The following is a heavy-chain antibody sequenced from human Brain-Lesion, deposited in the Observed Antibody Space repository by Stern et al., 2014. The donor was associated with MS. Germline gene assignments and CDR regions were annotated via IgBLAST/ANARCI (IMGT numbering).Heavy chain of an antibody. CDR3: ARDWYPFDY. V-gene: IGHV5-51*01. CDR2: IYPGDSDT. D-gene: IGHD6-13*01. Sequence: EVQLVESGAEVKKPGESLKISCKGSGYSFTSYWIGWVRQMPGKGLEWMGIIYPGDSDTRYSPSFQGQVPISVDKSINTAYLQWRSLKASDTAIYYCARDWYPFDYWGQGTLVTVSS. J-gene: IGHJ4*02. CDR1: GYSFTSYW.